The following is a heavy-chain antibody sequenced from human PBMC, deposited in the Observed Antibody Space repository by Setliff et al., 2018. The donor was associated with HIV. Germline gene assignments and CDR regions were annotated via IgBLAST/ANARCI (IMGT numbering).Heavy chain of an antibody. D-gene: IGHD3-22*01. Sequence: ASVKVSCKTSGYTFTSYDINWVRQATGQGLEWMGWINPNSGNRGYAQKFQGRVTISRKTSISTAYMELSGLRSEDTAVYYCARGRGRYYDSRSYLDYWGQGTQVTVSS. V-gene: IGHV1-8*02. CDR1: GYTFTSYD. CDR3: ARGRGRYYDSRSYLDY. CDR2: INPNSGNR. J-gene: IGHJ4*02.